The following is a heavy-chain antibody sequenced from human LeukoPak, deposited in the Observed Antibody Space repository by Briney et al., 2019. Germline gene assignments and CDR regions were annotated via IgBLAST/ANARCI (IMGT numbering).Heavy chain of an antibody. CDR1: GFTFSSYG. D-gene: IGHD3-22*01. CDR3: ARDHYDSSGYYIRAPAG. Sequence: PGGSLRLSCAASGFTFSSYGMHWVRQAPGKGLEWVAVIWYDGSNKYYADSVKGRFTISRDNSKNTLYLQMNSLRAEDTAVYYCARDHYDSSGYYIRAPAGWGQGTLVTVSS. J-gene: IGHJ4*02. CDR2: IWYDGSNK. V-gene: IGHV3-33*01.